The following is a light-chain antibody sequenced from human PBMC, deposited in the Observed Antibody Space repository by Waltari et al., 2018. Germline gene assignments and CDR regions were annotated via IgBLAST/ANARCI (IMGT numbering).Light chain of an antibody. CDR2: AAS. V-gene: IGKV1-39*01. CDR3: QQSYRTPPGT. Sequence: IQVTQSPSSLSASVGDRVTITCRASENIKTYLNWYQQIPGKAPQLLVYAASTLQSGVPSRFSGSGSGTDFTLTITSLQPEDFAIYYCQQSYRTPPGTFGGGTKVEVK. CDR1: ENIKTY. J-gene: IGKJ4*01.